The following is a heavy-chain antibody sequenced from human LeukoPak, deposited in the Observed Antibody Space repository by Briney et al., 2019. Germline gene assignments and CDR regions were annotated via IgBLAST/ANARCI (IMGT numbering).Heavy chain of an antibody. CDR3: ARDLAWFGELIFDY. CDR2: IKQDGSEK. CDR1: GFTFSSYW. J-gene: IGHJ4*02. Sequence: GGSLRLSCAASGFTFSSYWMSWVRQAPGKGLEWVANIKQDGSEKYYVDSVKGRFTISRDNAKNSLYLQMNSLRAEDTAVYYCARDLAWFGELIFDYWGQGTLVTVSS. D-gene: IGHD3-10*01. V-gene: IGHV3-7*01.